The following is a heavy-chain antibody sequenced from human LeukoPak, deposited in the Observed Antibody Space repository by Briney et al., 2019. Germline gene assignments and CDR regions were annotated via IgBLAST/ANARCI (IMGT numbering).Heavy chain of an antibody. D-gene: IGHD1-26*01. CDR1: GGSISSGGYY. CDR2: IYYSGST. Sequence: SQTLSLTCTVSGGSISSGGYYWSWVRQHPGKGLEWIVYIYYSGSTYYNPSLKSRVTISVDTSKNQFSLKLSSVTAADTAVYYCARDPEHSGSYYSGYYYYGMDVWGQGTTVTVSS. J-gene: IGHJ6*02. V-gene: IGHV4-31*03. CDR3: ARDPEHSGSYYSGYYYYGMDV.